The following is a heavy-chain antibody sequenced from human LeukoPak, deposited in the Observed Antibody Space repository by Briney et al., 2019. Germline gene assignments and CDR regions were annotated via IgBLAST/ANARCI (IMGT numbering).Heavy chain of an antibody. CDR1: GFTFSSYA. CDR2: INPDGSTT. D-gene: IGHD2/OR15-2a*01. Sequence: PGGSLRLSCAASGFTFSSYAMHWVRQAPGKGLVWVSRINPDGSTTNYADSVKGRFTISRDNAKNTLYLQMNSLRAEDTAVYYCARTGLWRFDYWGQGALVTVSS. CDR3: ARTGLWRFDY. V-gene: IGHV3-74*01. J-gene: IGHJ4*02.